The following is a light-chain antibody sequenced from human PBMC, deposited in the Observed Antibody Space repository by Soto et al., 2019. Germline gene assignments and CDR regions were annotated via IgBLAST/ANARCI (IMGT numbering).Light chain of an antibody. V-gene: IGKV3-20*01. CDR3: QQYHNLWT. CDR2: GAS. J-gene: IGKJ1*01. Sequence: EIVLTQSPGTLSLSPGERATLSCRASQSVSSSYLAWYQQKPGQPPRLLIYGASSRATGIPDRFSGSGSGTDFTLTISRLEPEDFALYYCQQYHNLWTFGQGTKVDIK. CDR1: QSVSSSY.